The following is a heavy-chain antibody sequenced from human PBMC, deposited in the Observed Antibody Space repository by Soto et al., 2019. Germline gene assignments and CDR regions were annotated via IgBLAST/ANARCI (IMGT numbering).Heavy chain of an antibody. J-gene: IGHJ3*02. D-gene: IGHD3-10*01. CDR2: TYHSGKP. CDR1: GDTISTGGYT. V-gene: IGHV4-30-2*01. Sequence: SETLSLTCDVSGDTISTGGYTWAWIRQPPGKALEWIGHTYHSGKPYYNPSLKSRVFISVDRSKNQFFLKVRSVTAADTAVYYCARVRIGSAFDIWGQGTMVTVS. CDR3: ARVRIGSAFDI.